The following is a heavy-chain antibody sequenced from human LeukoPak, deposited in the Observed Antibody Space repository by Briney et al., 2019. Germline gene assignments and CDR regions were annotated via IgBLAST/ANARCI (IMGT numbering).Heavy chain of an antibody. D-gene: IGHD6-6*01. Sequence: ASVKVPCKASGGTFSSYAISWVRQAPGQGLEWMGGIIPIFGTANYAQKFQGRVTITTDESTSTAYMELSSLRSEDTAVYYCARRGSSRRMNWFDPWGREPWSPSPQ. V-gene: IGHV1-69*05. CDR1: GGTFSSYA. J-gene: IGHJ5*02. CDR3: ARRGSSRRMNWFDP. CDR2: IIPIFGTA.